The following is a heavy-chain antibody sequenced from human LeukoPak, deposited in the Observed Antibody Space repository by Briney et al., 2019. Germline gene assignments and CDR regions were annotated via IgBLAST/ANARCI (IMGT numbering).Heavy chain of an antibody. Sequence: SETLSLTCGVSGASFSGYYWSWIRQPPGKGLEWIGEINHSGGTNYNPSLKSRVTISVDTSKKQFSLNLRSVTAGDTAVYYCATDRCYASGSYYKFDYWGQGTLVTVSS. CDR3: ATDRCYASGSYYKFDY. CDR1: GASFSGYY. J-gene: IGHJ4*02. CDR2: INHSGGT. V-gene: IGHV4-34*01. D-gene: IGHD3-10*01.